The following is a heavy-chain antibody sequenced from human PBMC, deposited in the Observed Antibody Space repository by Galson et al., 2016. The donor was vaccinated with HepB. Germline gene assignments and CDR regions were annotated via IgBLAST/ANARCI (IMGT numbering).Heavy chain of an antibody. Sequence: SVKVSCKASGYTFTTYAITWVRQAPGQGLEWMGWINPYNGNIKYAQKVQGRVTMTTDTSTSTAYMELRSLRFDDTAVYYCARRYSSGWYVYFDYWGQETLVTVSS. CDR1: GYTFTTYA. CDR3: ARRYSSGWYVYFDY. V-gene: IGHV1-18*04. CDR2: INPYNGNI. J-gene: IGHJ4*02. D-gene: IGHD6-19*01.